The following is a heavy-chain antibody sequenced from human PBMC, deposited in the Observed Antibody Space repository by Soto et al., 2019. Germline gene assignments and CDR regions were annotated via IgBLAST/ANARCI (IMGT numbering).Heavy chain of an antibody. J-gene: IGHJ1*01. Sequence: SVKVSCKASGGTFSSYAISWVRQAPGQGLEWMGGIIPIFGTANYAQKFQGRVTITADESTSTAYMELSSLRSEDTAVYYCARGNNEYYYDSSGYPEYLQHWGQGTLVTVSS. CDR1: GGTFSSYA. CDR2: IIPIFGTA. D-gene: IGHD3-22*01. CDR3: ARGNNEYYYDSSGYPEYLQH. V-gene: IGHV1-69*13.